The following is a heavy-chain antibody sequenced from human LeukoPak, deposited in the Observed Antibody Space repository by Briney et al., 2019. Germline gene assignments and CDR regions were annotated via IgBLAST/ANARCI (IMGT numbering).Heavy chain of an antibody. D-gene: IGHD3-22*01. CDR1: GFTFSSYA. J-gene: IGHJ2*01. CDR3: ARATYSYDSSGYIWYFDL. V-gene: IGHV3-23*01. CDR2: INGGGGTT. Sequence: GGSLRLSCAASGFTFSSYAMSWVRQAPGQGLEWVSAINGGGGTTYYPDSVRGRFTISRDNSKNTLYLQMSSLRAEDTAIYYCARATYSYDSSGYIWYFDLWGRDTLVTVSS.